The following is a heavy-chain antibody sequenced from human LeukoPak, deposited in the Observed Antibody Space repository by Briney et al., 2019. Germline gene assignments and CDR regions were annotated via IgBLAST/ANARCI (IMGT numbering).Heavy chain of an antibody. CDR1: GYTFTSYY. V-gene: IGHV1-69*13. Sequence: SVKVSCKASGYTFTSYYMHWVRQAPGQGLEWMGGIIPIFGTANYAQKFQGRVTITADESTSTAYMELSSLRSEDTAVYYCARRPRPPDCSSTSCYLNGAFDIWGQGTMVTVSS. D-gene: IGHD2-2*01. CDR3: ARRPRPPDCSSTSCYLNGAFDI. J-gene: IGHJ3*02. CDR2: IIPIFGTA.